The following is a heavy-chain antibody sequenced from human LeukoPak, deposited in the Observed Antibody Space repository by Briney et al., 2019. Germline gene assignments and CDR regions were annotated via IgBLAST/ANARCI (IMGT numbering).Heavy chain of an antibody. CDR3: AKGSIVVVPAASNYMDV. CDR1: GFTFSSYA. J-gene: IGHJ6*03. CDR2: ISGSGGST. D-gene: IGHD2-2*01. Sequence: GGSLRLSCAASGFTFSSYAMSWVRQAPGKGLEWVSAISGSGGSTYYADSVKGRFTISRDNSKNTLYLQMNSLRAEDTAVYYCAKGSIVVVPAASNYMDVWGKGTTVTVSS. V-gene: IGHV3-23*01.